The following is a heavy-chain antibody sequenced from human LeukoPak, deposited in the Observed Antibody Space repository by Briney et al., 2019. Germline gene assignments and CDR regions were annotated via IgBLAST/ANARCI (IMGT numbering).Heavy chain of an antibody. V-gene: IGHV3-7*03. D-gene: IGHD3-3*01. Sequence: GGSLRLSCAASGFTFGSYWMSWVRQAPGEGLEWVTNIKQDGSEKHYVDSVKGRLTISRDNAKNSLYLQMNSLRVEDTGVYYCAGGAGFLIDCWGQGTLVTVSS. CDR1: GFTFGSYW. J-gene: IGHJ4*02. CDR2: IKQDGSEK. CDR3: AGGAGFLIDC.